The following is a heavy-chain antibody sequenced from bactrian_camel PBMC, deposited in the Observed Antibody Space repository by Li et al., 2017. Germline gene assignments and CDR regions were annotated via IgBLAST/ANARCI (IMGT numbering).Heavy chain of an antibody. CDR3: ALDRLRCLTATPLSVQGYSH. Sequence: VQLVESGGGSVQVGGSLTLSCVSSGDTIGRYCMGWFRRIPDREREGVAGIESDGSTSYADSVKGRFTISQDSAKNILYLQMHSLKPEDTAMYYCALDRLRCLTATPLSVQGYSHWGQGTQVTVS. D-gene: IGHD2*01. CDR1: GDTIGRYC. J-gene: IGHJ4*01. CDR2: IESDGST. V-gene: IGHV3S9*01.